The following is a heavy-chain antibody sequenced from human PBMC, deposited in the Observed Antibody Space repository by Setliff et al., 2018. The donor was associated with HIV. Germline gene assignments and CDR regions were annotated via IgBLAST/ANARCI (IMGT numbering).Heavy chain of an antibody. CDR2: IYSGGST. CDR3: ATLEMATLVEGDAFDI. D-gene: IGHD5-12*01. CDR1: GFTVSSNY. J-gene: IGHJ3*02. Sequence: GGSLRLSCAASGFTVSSNYMSWVRQAPGKGLEWVSFIYSGGSTYYADSVKGRFSISRDDSKNTLYLQMNSLRGEDTAVYYCATLEMATLVEGDAFDIWGQGTMVTVSS. V-gene: IGHV3-66*01.